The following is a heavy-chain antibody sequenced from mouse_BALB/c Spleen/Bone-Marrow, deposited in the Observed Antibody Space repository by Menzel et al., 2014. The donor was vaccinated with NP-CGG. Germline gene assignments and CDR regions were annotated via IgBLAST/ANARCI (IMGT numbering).Heavy chain of an antibody. Sequence: QVQLQQSGAEQVRPGTSVKVSCKAAGYALTYYLIDWIKQRPGQRPGQGLEWIGVINPGTGGTNYNEKFKGRATLTADNSSSTAYMQLSSLTSDDSAVYFCARRPWFAYWGQGTLVTVSA. CDR1: GYALTYYL. CDR2: INPGTGGT. J-gene: IGHJ3*01. CDR3: ARRPWFAY. V-gene: IGHV1-54*01.